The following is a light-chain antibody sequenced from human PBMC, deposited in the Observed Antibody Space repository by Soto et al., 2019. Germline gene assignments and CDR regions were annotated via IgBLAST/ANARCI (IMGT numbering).Light chain of an antibody. CDR3: QSYESSLSAWV. CDR1: SSNIGAGYD. J-gene: IGLJ3*02. Sequence: QSVLTQPPSVSGAPGQRVTISCTASSSNIGAGYDVHWYQQLPGTAPKLLSYGNNNRPSGVPDRFSGSKSGTSAYLASTGLQAEYEADYYCQSYESSLSAWVFGGGTKLTVL. CDR2: GNN. V-gene: IGLV1-40*01.